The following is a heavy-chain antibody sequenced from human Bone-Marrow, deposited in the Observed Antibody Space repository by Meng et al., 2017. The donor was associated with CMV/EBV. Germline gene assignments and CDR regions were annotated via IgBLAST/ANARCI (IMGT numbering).Heavy chain of an antibody. CDR1: GYSFTSYW. Sequence: GESLKISCKGSGYSFTSYWIGWVRQMPGKGLEWMGIIYPGDSDTRYSPSFQGQVTISADKSISTAYLQWSSLEASDTAMYYCARGTKGKYSSSSGSNWFDPWGQGTLVTVSS. CDR2: IYPGDSDT. CDR3: ARGTKGKYSSSSGSNWFDP. V-gene: IGHV5-51*01. D-gene: IGHD6-6*01. J-gene: IGHJ5*02.